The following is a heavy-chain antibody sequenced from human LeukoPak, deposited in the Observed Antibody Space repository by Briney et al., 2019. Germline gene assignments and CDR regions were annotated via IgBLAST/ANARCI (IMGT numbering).Heavy chain of an antibody. CDR1: GFIFSDYW. D-gene: IGHD3-3*01. Sequence: PGESLRLSCAASGFIFSDYWMSWVRQAPGKGLEWVANIKQDGNEEFYVDSLKGRFTISRDNAKNSLYLQMNSLRAEDAAVYYCARISQRSFDPWGQGTLVTVSS. J-gene: IGHJ5*02. CDR3: ARISQRSFDP. CDR2: IKQDGNEE. V-gene: IGHV3-7*05.